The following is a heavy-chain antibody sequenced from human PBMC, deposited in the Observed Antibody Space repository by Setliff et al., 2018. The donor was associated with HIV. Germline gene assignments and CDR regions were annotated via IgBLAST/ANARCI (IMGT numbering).Heavy chain of an antibody. D-gene: IGHD4-17*01. Sequence: SSETLSLTCTVSGPSINIHYRSWIRQSPGKAFEWIGYIYSTGSTNYNPSLQSRVTISMVASRNQFSLKVTSVTAADTAVYYCAKGAGFYGDYTFDHWGQGRQVTVSS. CDR1: GPSINIHY. J-gene: IGHJ4*02. V-gene: IGHV4-59*11. CDR2: IYSTGST. CDR3: AKGAGFYGDYTFDH.